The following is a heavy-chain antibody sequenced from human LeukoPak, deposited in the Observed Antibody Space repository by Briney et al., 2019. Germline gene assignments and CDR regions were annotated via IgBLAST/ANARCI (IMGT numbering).Heavy chain of an antibody. CDR3: ARFPGYSGYDWPNWFDP. J-gene: IGHJ5*02. V-gene: IGHV3-21*01. Sequence: PGGSLRLSCAAPGFTFSSYSMNWVRQAPGKGLEWVSSISSSSSYIYYADSVKGRFTISRDNAKNSLYLQMNSLRAEDTAVYYCARFPGYSGYDWPNWFDPWGQGTLVTVSS. CDR2: ISSSSSYI. CDR1: GFTFSSYS. D-gene: IGHD5-12*01.